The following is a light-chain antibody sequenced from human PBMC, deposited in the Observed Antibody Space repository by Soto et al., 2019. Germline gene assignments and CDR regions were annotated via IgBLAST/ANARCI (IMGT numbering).Light chain of an antibody. V-gene: IGKV3-20*01. Sequence: EVVLTQSPGTLSLSPGERATLSCRTSQSVDSTYLAWYQQKTDQSPRLLIYATSTRAAGIPDRFCGSRSGTDFSLTISRLEPDDVAVYYCQQYDTSPPMYTFGQGTKVDIK. CDR1: QSVDSTY. CDR3: QQYDTSPPMYT. J-gene: IGKJ2*01. CDR2: ATS.